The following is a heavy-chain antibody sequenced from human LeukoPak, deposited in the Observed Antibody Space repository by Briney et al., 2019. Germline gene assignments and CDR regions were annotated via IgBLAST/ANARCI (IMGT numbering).Heavy chain of an antibody. V-gene: IGHV3-23*01. D-gene: IGHD3-16*01. Sequence: PGGSLRLSCAASGFTFSSYAMSWVRQAPGKGLEWVSAISGSGGSTYYADSVKGRFTISRDNAKNSLYLQMNSLRAEDTAVYYCARDGRADSAFEGDYAPVDVWGQGTTVTVSS. J-gene: IGHJ6*02. CDR2: ISGSGGST. CDR1: GFTFSSYA. CDR3: ARDGRADSAFEGDYAPVDV.